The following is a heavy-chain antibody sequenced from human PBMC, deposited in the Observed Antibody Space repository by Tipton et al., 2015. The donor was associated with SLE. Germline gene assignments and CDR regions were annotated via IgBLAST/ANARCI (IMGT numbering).Heavy chain of an antibody. CDR3: ARHLSTSFDV. J-gene: IGHJ3*01. D-gene: IGHD3-16*02. CDR2: IFYSGSA. CDR1: DGSISSSSLY. V-gene: IGHV4-39*01. Sequence: TLSLTCTVSDGSISSSSLYWGWIRQPPGKGLEWIGTIFYSGSAYYNPSLKSRVTISVDMSKNQVSLKVYSVTAADTALYYCARHLSTSFDVWGQGTMVTVSS.